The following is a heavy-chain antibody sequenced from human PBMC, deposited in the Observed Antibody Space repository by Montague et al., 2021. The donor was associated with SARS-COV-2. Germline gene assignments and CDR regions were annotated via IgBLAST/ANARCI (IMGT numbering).Heavy chain of an antibody. CDR2: TYTSGRT. CDR3: ARDFPTGRYYFDF. V-gene: IGHV4-61*02. J-gene: IGHJ4*02. Sequence: TLSLTCTVSGAPINIGNYYWNWIRQPAGKGLEWIGRTYTSGRTDYNPSLKSRLTISFNTSKNEFSLRLNSLTAADTAVYYCARDFPTGRYYFDFWGQGTPVIVSS. CDR1: GAPINIGNYY. D-gene: IGHD3-10*01.